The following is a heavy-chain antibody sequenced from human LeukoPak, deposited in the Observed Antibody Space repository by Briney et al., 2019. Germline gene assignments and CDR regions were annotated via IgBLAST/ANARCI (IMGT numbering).Heavy chain of an antibody. CDR2: ISDSGGST. CDR1: GGSISSSN. CDR3: AKTSGGNY. D-gene: IGHD2-15*01. V-gene: IGHV3-23*01. Sequence: SSETLSLTCAVSGGSISSSNWWSWVRQAPGKGLEWVSGISDSGGSTYYVDSVKGRFTISRDNSKNTLYLQMNSLRAKDTAVYYCAKTSGGNYLGQGTLVTVSS. J-gene: IGHJ4*02.